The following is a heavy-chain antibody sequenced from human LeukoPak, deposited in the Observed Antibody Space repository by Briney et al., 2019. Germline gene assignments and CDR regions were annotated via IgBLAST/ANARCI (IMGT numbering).Heavy chain of an antibody. V-gene: IGHV3-23*01. CDR1: EFTFSNYA. J-gene: IGHJ4*02. D-gene: IGHD5-18*01. CDR2: VSGNGGGA. CDR3: ARDPEYTYGYFDY. Sequence: PGGSLRLSCAASEFTFSNYAMSWVRQAPGKGLEWVSAVSGNGGGAYYADAVKGRFTLSRDNSKKTLYLDMKSLRAEDTAIYYCARDPEYTYGYFDYWGQGTQVTVSS.